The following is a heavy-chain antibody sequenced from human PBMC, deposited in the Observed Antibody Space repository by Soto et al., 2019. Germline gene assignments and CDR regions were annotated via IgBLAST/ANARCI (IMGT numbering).Heavy chain of an antibody. CDR1: GFTFSSYD. Sequence: PGGSLRLSCAASGFTFSSYDMHWVRQATGKGLEWVSGIGTAGDTYYAGSVKGRFIMSRENAKSSLYLQMNSLRAGDTAVYYCTRGADGFDYWGQGTLVTVSS. J-gene: IGHJ4*02. CDR3: TRGADGFDY. V-gene: IGHV3-13*01. D-gene: IGHD3-16*01. CDR2: IGTAGDT.